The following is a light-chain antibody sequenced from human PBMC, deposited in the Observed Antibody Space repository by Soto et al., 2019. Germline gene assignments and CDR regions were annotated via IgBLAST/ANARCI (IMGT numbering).Light chain of an antibody. Sequence: QSALTQPASVSGAPGQSITISCTGSSSGVGSYNLVSWYQQHPGKAPKLMIYEVSKRPSGVSNHFSGSKSGITASLTISGLHAEGEADYHCCSYGSSRLVAFAGGTKLTVL. V-gene: IGLV2-23*02. CDR2: EVS. CDR3: CSYGSSRLVA. J-gene: IGLJ2*01. CDR1: SSGVGSYNL.